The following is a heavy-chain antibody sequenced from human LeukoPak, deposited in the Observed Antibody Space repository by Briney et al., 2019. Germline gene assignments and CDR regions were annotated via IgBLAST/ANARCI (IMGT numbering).Heavy chain of an antibody. D-gene: IGHD3-10*01. V-gene: IGHV1-18*01. CDR1: GYTFASYG. Sequence: ASVKVSCKASGYTFASYGISWVRQAPGQGLEWMGWISANDGNTDYPQKLQGRVTMTTDTSTSTAYMELRSLRSDDTAVYYCARESHVTREDYWGQGTLVTVSS. CDR3: ARESHVTREDY. J-gene: IGHJ4*02. CDR2: ISANDGNT.